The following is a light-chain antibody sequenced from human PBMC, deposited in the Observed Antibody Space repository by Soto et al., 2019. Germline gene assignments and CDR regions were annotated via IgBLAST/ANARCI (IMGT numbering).Light chain of an antibody. V-gene: IGKV3-15*01. CDR3: QQDNNWPPVT. CDR2: GAS. Sequence: EIVMTQSPATLSVSPGERATLSCRASQSVSSNLAWYQQKPGQAPRLLIYGASTRATAIPARFSGSESGTEFTLTISSLQSEDFAVYYCQQDNNWPPVTFGPGTKVDIK. CDR1: QSVSSN. J-gene: IGKJ3*01.